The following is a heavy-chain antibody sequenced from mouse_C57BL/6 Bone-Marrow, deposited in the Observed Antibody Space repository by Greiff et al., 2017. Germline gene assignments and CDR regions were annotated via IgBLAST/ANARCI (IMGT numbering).Heavy chain of an antibody. CDR1: GYTFTSYW. D-gene: IGHD2-3*01. CDR3: ARSRIYDGNYAWCGD. V-gene: IGHV1-64*01. Sequence: VQLQQPGAELVKPGASVKLSCKASGYTFTSYWMHWVKQRPGQGLEWIGMIHPNSGSTNYNEKFKSKATLTVDKSSSTAYMQLSSLTSEDSAVYYGARSRIYDGNYAWCGDWGQGTLVTVSA. J-gene: IGHJ3*01. CDR2: IHPNSGST.